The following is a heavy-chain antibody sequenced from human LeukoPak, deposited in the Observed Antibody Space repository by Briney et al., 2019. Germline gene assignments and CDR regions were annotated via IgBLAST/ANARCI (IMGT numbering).Heavy chain of an antibody. CDR1: GGSFSGYY. CDR2: VSHSGTT. V-gene: IGHV4-38-2*01. CDR3: TRGGGIPVAGE. J-gene: IGHJ4*02. D-gene: IGHD6-19*01. Sequence: SETLSLTCAVYGGSFSGYYWGWIRQPPGKGLEWIGSVSHSGTTYYSPSLKSRVTISVDTSKNQFSLKLTSVTAADTAMYYCTRGGGIPVAGEWGQGTLVTVSS.